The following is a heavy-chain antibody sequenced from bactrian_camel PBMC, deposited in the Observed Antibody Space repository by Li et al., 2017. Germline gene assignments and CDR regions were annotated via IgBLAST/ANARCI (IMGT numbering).Heavy chain of an antibody. J-gene: IGHJ4*01. CDR1: GVTRPLAA. D-gene: IGHD5*01. V-gene: IGHV3S40*01. Sequence: VQLVESGGDSVQPGGTLTLSCAASGVTRPLAAMAWFRQYTGKGREGIAAIRFASGDVYYHDSVQGRFTISRDNASPTMYLQMDNLQPEDTAIYYCAFAPGLTLWRGFLDADVHKFWGRGTQVTVS. CDR3: AFAPGLTLWRGFLDADVHKF. CDR2: IRFASGDV.